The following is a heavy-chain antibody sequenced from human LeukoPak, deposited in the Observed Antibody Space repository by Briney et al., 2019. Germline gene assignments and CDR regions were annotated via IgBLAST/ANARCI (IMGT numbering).Heavy chain of an antibody. D-gene: IGHD5-18*01. Sequence: GGSLRLSCAASGFTVSSNYMTWVRQAPGKGLEWVSLIHSGGNTNYADSVRGRFTISRDNSKNTLYLQMNSLRAEDTAVYYCARGGYNYGREDYFDYWGQGTLVTVSS. J-gene: IGHJ4*02. CDR3: ARGGYNYGREDYFDY. CDR1: GFTVSSNY. CDR2: IHSGGNT. V-gene: IGHV3-53*01.